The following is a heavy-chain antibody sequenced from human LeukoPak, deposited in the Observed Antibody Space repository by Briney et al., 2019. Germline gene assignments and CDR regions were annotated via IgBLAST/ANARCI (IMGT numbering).Heavy chain of an antibody. J-gene: IGHJ4*02. Sequence: GGSLRLSCTASGFTLGGHDMHWVRQTPGDGLEWVAAVSAGHHAFYAGSVKGRFTVSREDAKNSLYLQMNSLRAGDTAVYYCVREARGYHYTYFDYWGQGTLVTVSS. CDR3: VREARGYHYTYFDY. CDR2: VSAGHHA. D-gene: IGHD5-18*01. V-gene: IGHV3-13*01. CDR1: GFTLGGHD.